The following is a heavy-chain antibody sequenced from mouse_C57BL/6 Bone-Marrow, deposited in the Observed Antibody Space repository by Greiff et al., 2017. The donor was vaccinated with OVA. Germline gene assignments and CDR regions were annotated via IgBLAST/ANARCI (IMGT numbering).Heavy chain of an antibody. J-gene: IGHJ2*01. CDR1: GFTFSSYG. CDR3: ARPPHDYGSSYYFDS. D-gene: IGHD1-1*01. Sequence: EVQGVESGGDLVKPGGSLKLSCAASGFTFSSYGMSWVRQTPDKRLEWVATISSGGSYTYYPDSVKGRFTISRDNAKNTLYLQMSSLKSEDTAMYYCARPPHDYGSSYYFDSWGQGTTLTVSS. CDR2: ISSGGSYT. V-gene: IGHV5-6*01.